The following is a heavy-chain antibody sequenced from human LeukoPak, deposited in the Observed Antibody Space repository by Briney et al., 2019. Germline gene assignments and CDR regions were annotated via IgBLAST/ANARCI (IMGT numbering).Heavy chain of an antibody. J-gene: IGHJ4*02. CDR2: IIPIFGTA. D-gene: IGHD3-9*01. V-gene: IGHV1-69*01. Sequence: SVKVSFKASGGTFSSYAISWVRQAPGQGLEWKGGIIPIFGTANYAQKFQGRVTITADESTSTAYMELSSLRSEDTAVYYCARGEAIYDILTGYYPDPFDYWGQGTLVTVSS. CDR3: ARGEAIYDILTGYYPDPFDY. CDR1: GGTFSSYA.